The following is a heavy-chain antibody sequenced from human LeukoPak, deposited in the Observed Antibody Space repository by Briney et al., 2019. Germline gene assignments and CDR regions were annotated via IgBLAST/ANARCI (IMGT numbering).Heavy chain of an antibody. V-gene: IGHV4-61*02. CDR2: IYTSGST. J-gene: IGHJ4*02. Sequence: SETLSLTCTVSGGSISSGSYYWSWIRQPAGKGLEWIGRIYTSGSTNYNPSLKSRVTISVDTSKNQFSLKLSSVTAADTAVYYCASSFLVGAAYYFDYWGQGTLVTVSS. D-gene: IGHD1-26*01. CDR3: ASSFLVGAAYYFDY. CDR1: GGSISSGSYY.